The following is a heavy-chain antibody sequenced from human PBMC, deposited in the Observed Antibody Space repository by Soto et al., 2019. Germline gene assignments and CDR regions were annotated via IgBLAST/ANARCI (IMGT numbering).Heavy chain of an antibody. D-gene: IGHD2-15*01. V-gene: IGHV4-39*02. J-gene: IGHJ4*02. CDR1: GGSISSSHFY. Sequence: QLQLQESGPGLVKPSETLSLTCTVSGGSISSSHFYWGWFRQSPGKGLEWIGSIHYGGSASYNTSLKSRITMSVDTTNHHFSLNLISVTAADTAVNYCAKDASCYSCGAWGQGVPVTVSS. CDR3: AKDASCYSCGA. CDR2: IHYGGSA.